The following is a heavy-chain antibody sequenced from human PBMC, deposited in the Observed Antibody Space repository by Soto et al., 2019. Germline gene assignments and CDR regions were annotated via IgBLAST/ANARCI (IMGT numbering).Heavy chain of an antibody. CDR2: IYYSGST. J-gene: IGHJ6*02. CDR3: AREDYDILTGYYGMDV. V-gene: IGHV4-59*01. D-gene: IGHD3-9*01. CDR1: GGSISSYY. Sequence: SETLSLTCPVSGGSISSYYWSWIRQPPGKGLEWIGYIYYSGSTNYNPSLKSRVTISVDTSKNQFSLKLSSVTAADTAVYYCAREDYDILTGYYGMDVWGQGTTVTVSS.